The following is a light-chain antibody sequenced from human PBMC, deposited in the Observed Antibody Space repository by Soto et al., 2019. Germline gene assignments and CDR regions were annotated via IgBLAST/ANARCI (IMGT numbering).Light chain of an antibody. Sequence: QSVLTQPPSASGTPGQRVTISCSGSSSNIGSNTVNWYQQVPGMAPKLLIYSDSQRPSGVPDRFSGPESGTSVSLAISGLQSEDEADYYCAAWDDSLRVVVFGGGTKVTVL. CDR3: AAWDDSLRVVV. CDR1: SSNIGSNT. J-gene: IGLJ2*01. CDR2: SDS. V-gene: IGLV1-44*01.